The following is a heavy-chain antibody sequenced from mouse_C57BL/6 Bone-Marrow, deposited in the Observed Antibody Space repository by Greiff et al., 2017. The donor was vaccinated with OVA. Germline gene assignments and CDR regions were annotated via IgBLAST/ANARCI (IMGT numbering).Heavy chain of an antibody. V-gene: IGHV1-15*01. Sequence: QVQLKESGAELVRPGASVTLSCKASGYTFTDYEMHWVKQTPVHGLEWIGAIDPETGGTAYNQKFKGKAILTADKSSSTAYMELRSLTSEDSAVYYCTRDDGYYSDYWGQGTTLTVSS. CDR1: GYTFTDYE. CDR2: IDPETGGT. J-gene: IGHJ2*01. D-gene: IGHD2-3*01. CDR3: TRDDGYYSDY.